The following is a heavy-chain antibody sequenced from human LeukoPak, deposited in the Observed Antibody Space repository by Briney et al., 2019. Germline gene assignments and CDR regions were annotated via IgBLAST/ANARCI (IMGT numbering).Heavy chain of an antibody. J-gene: IGHJ2*01. Sequence: PGGSLRLSCAASGFTFSSYWMSWVRQAPGKGLEWVANIKQDGSEKDYVDSVKGRFTISRDNAKNSLYLQMNSLRAEDTAVYYCARGLPWDSMTVNWYFDLWGRGTLVTVSS. D-gene: IGHD2-21*01. V-gene: IGHV3-7*04. CDR2: IKQDGSEK. CDR3: ARGLPWDSMTVNWYFDL. CDR1: GFTFSSYW.